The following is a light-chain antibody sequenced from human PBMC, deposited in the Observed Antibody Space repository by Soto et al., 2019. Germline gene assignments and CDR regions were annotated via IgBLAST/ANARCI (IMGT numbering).Light chain of an antibody. J-gene: IGLJ2*01. V-gene: IGLV2-14*01. CDR2: DVS. Sequence: QSALTQPASVSGSPGQSITISCTGTSSDVGGYNYVSWYQQHQGKAPKLMIYDVSNRPSGVSNRFSGSKSGNTASLTISVLQAEDEADYYCSSYTSSSTLGFGGGTKRTVL. CDR3: SSYTSSSTLG. CDR1: SSDVGGYNY.